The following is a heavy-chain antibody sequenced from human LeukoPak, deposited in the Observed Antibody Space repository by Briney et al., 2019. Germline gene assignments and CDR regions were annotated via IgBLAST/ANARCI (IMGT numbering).Heavy chain of an antibody. D-gene: IGHD1-26*01. V-gene: IGHV3-74*01. CDR3: VRDPPEREELFDY. CDR1: GFTFSSYW. J-gene: IGHJ4*02. Sequence: GRSLRLSCAASGFTFSSYWMHWVRQAPGKGLVWVSRINGDGSDTSYADSVRGRFTISRDNAKNTLFLQMNSLRAEDTAVYYCVRDPPEREELFDYWGQGTLVTVSS. CDR2: INGDGSDT.